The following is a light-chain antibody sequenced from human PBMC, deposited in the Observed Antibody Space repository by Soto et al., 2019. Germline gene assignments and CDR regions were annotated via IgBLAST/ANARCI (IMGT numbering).Light chain of an antibody. J-gene: IGKJ1*01. CDR1: QSVSID. CDR3: QQYNKWPQT. Sequence: EIVMTQSPATVPVSPGERVTLSCRASQSVSIDLAWYQQKPGQAPRLLSYGASPRATYIPPSFTGSGSGTEFTLTISSPQSEDIAVYYCQQYNKWPQTFGQGTKVEIK. CDR2: GAS. V-gene: IGKV3-15*01.